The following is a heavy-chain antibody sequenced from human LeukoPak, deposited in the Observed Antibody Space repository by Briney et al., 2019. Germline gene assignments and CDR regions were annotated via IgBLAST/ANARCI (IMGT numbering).Heavy chain of an antibody. CDR2: IYYSGST. Sequence: SETLSLTCTVSGGSISSSSHYWGWIRQPPGKGLEWIGSIYYSGSTYYNPSLESRVTISVDTTKNQLSLKVSSGTAADTAVYYCARRGASSSEEYWGQGTLVIGSS. CDR1: GGSISSSSHY. CDR3: ARRGASSSEEY. J-gene: IGHJ4*02. D-gene: IGHD6-6*01. V-gene: IGHV4-39*01.